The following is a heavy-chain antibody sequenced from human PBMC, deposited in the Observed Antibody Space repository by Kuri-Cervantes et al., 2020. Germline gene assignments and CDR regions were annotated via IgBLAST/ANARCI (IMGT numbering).Heavy chain of an antibody. V-gene: IGHV3-30*14. CDR2: IPYDGSNK. Sequence: GGSLRLSCAASGFTFSSYAMHWVRQAPGKGLEWVAVIPYDGSNKYYADSVKGRFTISRDNSKNTLYLQMNSLRAEDTAVYYCARDIAATRYYYGMDVWGQGTTVTVSS. J-gene: IGHJ6*02. CDR1: GFTFSSYA. D-gene: IGHD6-13*01. CDR3: ARDIAATRYYYGMDV.